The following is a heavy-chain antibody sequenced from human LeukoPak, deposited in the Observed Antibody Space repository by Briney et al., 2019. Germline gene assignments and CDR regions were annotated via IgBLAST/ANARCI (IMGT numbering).Heavy chain of an antibody. CDR2: ISSSGRTI. CDR3: ASFSYYYGLDV. V-gene: IGHV3-48*01. CDR1: GFTFSSYS. Sequence: GGSLRLSCAASGFTFSSYSMNWVRQAPGKGLEWVSYISSSGRTIYYADSVKGRFTSSRDNAKSSLYLQMNSLRAEDTAVYYCASFSYYYGLDVWGQGTTVTVSS. D-gene: IGHD3-3*01. J-gene: IGHJ6*02.